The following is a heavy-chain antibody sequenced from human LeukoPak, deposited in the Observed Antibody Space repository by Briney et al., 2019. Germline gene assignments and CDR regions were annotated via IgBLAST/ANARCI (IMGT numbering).Heavy chain of an antibody. CDR3: ARARSSSWYMDY. J-gene: IGHJ4*02. V-gene: IGHV4-59*01. CDR2: IYYSGST. Sequence: PSETLSLTCSVSGGSISSYYWSWIRQPPGKGLEWIGYIYYSGSTNYNPSLKSRVTISVDTSENQLSLKLSSVTAADTAVYYCARARSSSWYMDYWGQGTLVTVSS. D-gene: IGHD6-13*01. CDR1: GGSISSYY.